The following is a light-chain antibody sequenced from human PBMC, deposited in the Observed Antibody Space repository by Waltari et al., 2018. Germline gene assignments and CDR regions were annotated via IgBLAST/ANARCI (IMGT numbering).Light chain of an antibody. CDR1: QTISIY. CDR2: AAS. Sequence: DIRMTQSPSSLSAYVGDRVTITCRASQTISIYLNWFQQKSGKAPKLLIYAASSLQSGVPSRFSGSGSGTDFTLTISSLQPEDFATYYCQQTYIAPYTFGQGTKLEI. CDR3: QQTYIAPYT. J-gene: IGKJ2*01. V-gene: IGKV1-39*01.